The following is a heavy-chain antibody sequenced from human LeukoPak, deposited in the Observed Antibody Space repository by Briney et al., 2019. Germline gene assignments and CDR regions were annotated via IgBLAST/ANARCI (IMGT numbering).Heavy chain of an antibody. V-gene: IGHV3-7*01. CDR1: GFTFSSYW. D-gene: IGHD3-22*01. J-gene: IGHJ4*02. CDR3: ARDEMYYYDSSGYYSFDY. Sequence: GGSLRLSSAASGFTFSSYWMSWVRQAPGKGLEWVANINQDGSEKYYVGSVKGRFTVSRDNAKNSLYLQMNSLRAEDTAVYYCARDEMYYYDSSGYYSFDYWGQGTLVTVSS. CDR2: INQDGSEK.